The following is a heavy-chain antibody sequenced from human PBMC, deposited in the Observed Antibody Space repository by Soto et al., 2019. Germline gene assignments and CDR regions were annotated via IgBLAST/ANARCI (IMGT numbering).Heavy chain of an antibody. D-gene: IGHD2-15*01. V-gene: IGHV4-31*03. CDR2: IYGSGST. J-gene: IGHJ4*02. CDR3: ATYSAVMAAAPGAFFDC. CDR1: GGSISSGDYY. Sequence: KPSETLSLTCTVSGGSISSGDYYWSWIRQHPGKGLEWIGYIYGSGSTYYNPSLKSRVSISVDTSKNQFSLKLSSVTAADTAVYYCATYSAVMAAAPGAFFDCWGQGTLVTVSS.